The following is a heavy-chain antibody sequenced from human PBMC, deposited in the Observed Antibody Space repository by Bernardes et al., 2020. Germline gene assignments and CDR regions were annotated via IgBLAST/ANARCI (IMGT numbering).Heavy chain of an antibody. Sequence: ETLSLTCTVSGGSISSSSYYWGWIRQPPGKGLEWIGSIYYSGSTYYNPSLQSRVTISVDTSKNQFSLKLSSVTAADTAVYYCARHGAGRSISSKRVDYWGQGTLVTVSS. D-gene: IGHD6-19*01. CDR1: GGSISSSSYY. CDR2: IYYSGST. CDR3: ARHGAGRSISSKRVDY. J-gene: IGHJ4*02. V-gene: IGHV4-39*01.